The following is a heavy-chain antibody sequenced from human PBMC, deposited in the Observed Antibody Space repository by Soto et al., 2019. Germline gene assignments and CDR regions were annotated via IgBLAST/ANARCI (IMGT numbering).Heavy chain of an antibody. Sequence: WVSLRLSCSASGFSFKDYYMTWMRQTPGKGLEWISTITSSGGTTYYAASVKGRVTISRDNANNSLYLQMSGLRAEDTALYYCARDKSTTNVNYFDLWRQGSLVTVSS. D-gene: IGHD2-2*01. V-gene: IGHV3-11*01. CDR3: ARDKSTTNVNYFDL. CDR2: ITSSGGTT. CDR1: GFSFKDYY. J-gene: IGHJ5*02.